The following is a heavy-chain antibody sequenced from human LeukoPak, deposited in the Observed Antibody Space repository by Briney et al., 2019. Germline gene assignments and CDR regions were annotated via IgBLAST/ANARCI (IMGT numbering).Heavy chain of an antibody. J-gene: IGHJ4*02. CDR2: ISGSGGKT. CDR1: GFTFSTYG. V-gene: IGHV3-23*01. CDR3: AKHGDRAYFDY. Sequence: GGSLRLSCAASGFTFSTYGMNWVRQAPGKGLEWVSDISGSGGKTQYADSVKGRFTMSRDNSKNTLYLQMSSLRVEDTAIYYCAKHGDRAYFDYWGQGTLVTVSS. D-gene: IGHD7-27*01.